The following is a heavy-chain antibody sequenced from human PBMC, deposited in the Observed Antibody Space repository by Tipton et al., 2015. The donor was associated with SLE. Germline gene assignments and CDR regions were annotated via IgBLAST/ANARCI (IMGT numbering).Heavy chain of an antibody. CDR3: ARHEGLARPLDY. Sequence: TLSLTCTVSGGSISSSSYYWGWIRQPPGKGLEWIGSIYYSGSTYYNPSLKSRVTISVDTSKNQFSLKLSSVTAADTAVYYCARHEGLARPLDYWGQGTLVTVSS. D-gene: IGHD3-16*01. J-gene: IGHJ4*02. V-gene: IGHV4-39*01. CDR1: GGSISSSSYY. CDR2: IYYSGST.